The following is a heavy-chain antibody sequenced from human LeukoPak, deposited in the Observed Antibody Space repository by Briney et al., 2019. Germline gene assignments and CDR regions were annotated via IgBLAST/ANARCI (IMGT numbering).Heavy chain of an antibody. Sequence: GSSVKVSCKASGGTFSSYAISWVRQAPGQGLGWMGRIIPILGIANYAQKFQGRVTITADKSTSTAYMELSSLRSEDTAVYYCARDNLGYCSGGSCYPLDYWGQGTLVTVSS. CDR3: ARDNLGYCSGGSCYPLDY. CDR1: GGTFSSYA. CDR2: IIPILGIA. D-gene: IGHD2-15*01. V-gene: IGHV1-69*04. J-gene: IGHJ4*02.